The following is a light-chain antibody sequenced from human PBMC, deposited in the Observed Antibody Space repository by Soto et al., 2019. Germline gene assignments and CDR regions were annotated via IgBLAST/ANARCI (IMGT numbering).Light chain of an antibody. CDR3: SSYTSDSTYV. V-gene: IGLV2-14*03. J-gene: IGLJ1*01. CDR1: SSDVGAYDS. Sequence: QSALTQPASVSESPGQSIAISCTGTSSDVGAYDSVCWYQQHPGKAPKLIIFGVSNRPSGVSNRFSGHKSGNTASLTISGLQAEDEADYYCSSYTSDSTYVFATGTKLTVL. CDR2: GVS.